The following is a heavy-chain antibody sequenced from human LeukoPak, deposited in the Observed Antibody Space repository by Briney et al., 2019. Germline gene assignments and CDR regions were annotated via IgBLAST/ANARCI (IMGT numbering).Heavy chain of an antibody. CDR2: IIPLFGTA. J-gene: IGHJ6*02. CDR1: GGTFSSYA. CDR3: ARGRGLYYYGMDV. V-gene: IGHV1-69*13. Sequence: ASVTVSCKTSGGTFSSYAISWVRQAPGQGLEWMGGIIPLFGTANYAQKFQGRVTITADESTSTAYMELSSLRSEDTAVYYCARGRGLYYYGMDVWGQGTTVTVSS.